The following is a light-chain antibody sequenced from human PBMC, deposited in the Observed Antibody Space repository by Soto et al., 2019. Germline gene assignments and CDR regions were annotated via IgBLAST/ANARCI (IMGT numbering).Light chain of an antibody. CDR3: QHYINWPYT. CDR2: DAS. CDR1: QNVGSN. V-gene: IGKV3-15*01. J-gene: IGKJ2*01. Sequence: EIVMTQSPGTLSVSPGERVTLPCRASQNVGSNLAWYQRKPGQAPRLLIYDASTRATGNPARFSGSGSETEFTLTISSLQSEDVAIYYCQHYINWPYTFGQGTNLEIK.